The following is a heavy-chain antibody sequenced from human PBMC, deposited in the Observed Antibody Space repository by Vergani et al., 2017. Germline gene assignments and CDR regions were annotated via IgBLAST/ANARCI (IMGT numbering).Heavy chain of an antibody. V-gene: IGHV4-59*01. D-gene: IGHD4-17*01. CDR1: GGSISSYY. J-gene: IGHJ4*02. Sequence: QVQLQESGPGLVKPSETLSLTCTVSGGSISSYYWSWIRQPPRKGLEWIGYIYYSGSTNYNPSLKSRVTISVDTSKNQFSLKLSSVTAADTAVYYCARPDNYGDYVPFDYWGQGTLVTVSS. CDR3: ARPDNYGDYVPFDY. CDR2: IYYSGST.